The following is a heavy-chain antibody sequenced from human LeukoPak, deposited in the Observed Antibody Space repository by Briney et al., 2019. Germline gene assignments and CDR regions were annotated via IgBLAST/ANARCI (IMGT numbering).Heavy chain of an antibody. Sequence: ASVKVSCKASGYRFIGYNIDWVRQAAGQRPEWMGWISAYNGNTNYAQKLQGRVTMTTDTSTSTAYMELRSLRSDDTAVYYCARGSGVDFWSGYYNPLKPYYYMDVWGKGTTVTVSS. CDR2: ISAYNGNT. CDR1: GYRFIGYN. V-gene: IGHV1-18*01. D-gene: IGHD3-3*01. J-gene: IGHJ6*03. CDR3: ARGSGVDFWSGYYNPLKPYYYMDV.